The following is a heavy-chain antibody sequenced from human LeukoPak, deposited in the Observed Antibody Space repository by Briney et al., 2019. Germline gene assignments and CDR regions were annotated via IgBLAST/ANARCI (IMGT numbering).Heavy chain of an antibody. CDR3: ARGCDGDILTGLVFDY. J-gene: IGHJ4*02. V-gene: IGHV1-18*01. Sequence: ASVKVSCKASGYRFTSYGISWVRQAPGQGLEWMGWISAYNGNTNYAQKLRGRVTINTDTSTSTAYMELRSLRSDDTAVYYCARGCDGDILTGLVFDYWGQGTLVTVSS. D-gene: IGHD3-9*01. CDR2: ISAYNGNT. CDR1: GYRFTSYG.